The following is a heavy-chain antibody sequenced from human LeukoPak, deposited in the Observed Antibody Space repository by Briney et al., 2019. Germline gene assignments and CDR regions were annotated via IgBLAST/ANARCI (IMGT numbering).Heavy chain of an antibody. CDR1: GGSISSYY. CDR2: IYYSGST. CDR3: ARGTVPYYYYYGMDV. J-gene: IGHJ6*02. D-gene: IGHD4-17*01. V-gene: IGHV4-59*01. Sequence: SETLSLTCTVSGGSISSYYWSWIRQPPEKGLEWIGYIYYSGSTNYNPSLKSRVTISVDTSKNQFSLKLSSVTAADTAVYYCARGTVPYYYYYGMDVWSQGTTVTVSS.